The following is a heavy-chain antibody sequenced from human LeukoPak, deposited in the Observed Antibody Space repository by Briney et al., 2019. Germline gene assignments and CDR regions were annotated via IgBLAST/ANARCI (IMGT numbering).Heavy chain of an antibody. CDR1: GFTFSSYG. CDR2: IRYDGSNK. V-gene: IGHV3-30*02. D-gene: IGHD3-3*01. J-gene: IGHJ4*02. Sequence: GGSLRLSCAASGFTFSSYGMHWVRQAPGKGLEWVAFIRYDGSNKYYADSVEGRFTISRDNSKNTLYLQMNSLRAEDTAVYYCAKVGQTYYDFWSGYYPDYWGQGTLVTVSS. CDR3: AKVGQTYYDFWSGYYPDY.